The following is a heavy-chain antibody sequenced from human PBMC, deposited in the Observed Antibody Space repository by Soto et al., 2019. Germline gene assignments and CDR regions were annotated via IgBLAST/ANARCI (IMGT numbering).Heavy chain of an antibody. Sequence: GGSLRLSCAASGFTFSSYGMHWVRQAPGKGLEWVAVISYDGSNKYYADSVKGRFTISRDNSKNTLYLQMNSLRAEDTAVYYCAKGRRGSVTTLFDPWGQGTLVTVSS. V-gene: IGHV3-30*18. D-gene: IGHD4-4*01. CDR2: ISYDGSNK. CDR3: AKGRRGSVTTLFDP. CDR1: GFTFSSYG. J-gene: IGHJ5*02.